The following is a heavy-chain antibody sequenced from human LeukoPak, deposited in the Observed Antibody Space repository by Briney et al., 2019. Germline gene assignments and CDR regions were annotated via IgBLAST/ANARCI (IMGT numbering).Heavy chain of an antibody. CDR2: IIGSGGGT. D-gene: IGHD3-22*01. J-gene: IGHJ3*02. Sequence: GGSLRLSCAASGFTFSSYAMSWVRQAPGKGLEWVSAIIGSGGGTYYADSVKGRFTISRDNSKNTLYLQMNSPRAEDTAVYYCAKGAAYYYDSSGYLGAFDIWGQGTMVTVSS. CDR3: AKGAAYYYDSSGYLGAFDI. CDR1: GFTFSSYA. V-gene: IGHV3-23*01.